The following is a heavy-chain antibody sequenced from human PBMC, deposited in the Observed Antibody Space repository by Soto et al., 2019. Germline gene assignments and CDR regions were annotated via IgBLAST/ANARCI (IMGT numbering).Heavy chain of an antibody. Sequence: GESLKISCKASGYSFISTWIGWVRQMPGKGLEWMGIIYPGDSDTRYSPSLQGQVTISANKSITTAYLQWSSLKASDTGVYYCARRLAVAAGGYSFAYWGQGTLVTVSS. J-gene: IGHJ4*02. D-gene: IGHD6-19*01. V-gene: IGHV5-51*01. CDR1: GYSFISTW. CDR2: IYPGDSDT. CDR3: ARRLAVAAGGYSFAY.